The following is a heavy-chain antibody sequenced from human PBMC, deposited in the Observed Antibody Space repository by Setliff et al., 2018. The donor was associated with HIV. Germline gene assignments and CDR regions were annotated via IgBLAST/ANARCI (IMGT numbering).Heavy chain of an antibody. Sequence: SETLSLTCTVSGGSFRSNDYYWTWPRQHPGKGLEWIGYIYHSGSTFYNPSLKGRLTISVDTSKNQVSLKQSSVTAADTAVYYGARQGAVIGHSFDSWGPGALVTVSS. V-gene: IGHV4-31*03. D-gene: IGHD2-21*01. CDR3: ARQGAVIGHSFDS. J-gene: IGHJ4*02. CDR2: IYHSGST. CDR1: GGSFRSNDYY.